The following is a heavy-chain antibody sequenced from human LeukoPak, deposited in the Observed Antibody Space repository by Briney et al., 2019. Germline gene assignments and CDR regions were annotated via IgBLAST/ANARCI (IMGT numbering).Heavy chain of an antibody. Sequence: GGSLRLSCAASGFTFSSYWMSWVRQAPGKGLEWVANIKQDGSEKYYVDSVKGRFTISRDNAKNSLYLQMNSLRAEDTAVYYCARVASSSLLDAFDIWGQGTMVTVSS. CDR2: IKQDGSEK. CDR3: ARVASSSLLDAFDI. V-gene: IGHV3-7*01. J-gene: IGHJ3*02. D-gene: IGHD6-13*01. CDR1: GFTFSSYW.